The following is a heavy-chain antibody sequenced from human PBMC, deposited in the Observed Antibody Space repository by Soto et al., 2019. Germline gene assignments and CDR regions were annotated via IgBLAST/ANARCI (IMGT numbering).Heavy chain of an antibody. Sequence: EVQLVESGGGLVKPGGSLRLSCAASGFTFSSYSMNWVRQAPGKGLEWVSSISSSSSYIYYADSVKGRFTISRDNAKNSLYLQMNSLRAEDTAVYYCARDLYSSSWYPYYFYYWGQGTLVTVSS. CDR1: GFTFSSYS. CDR2: ISSSSSYI. D-gene: IGHD6-13*01. CDR3: ARDLYSSSWYPYYFYY. V-gene: IGHV3-21*01. J-gene: IGHJ4*02.